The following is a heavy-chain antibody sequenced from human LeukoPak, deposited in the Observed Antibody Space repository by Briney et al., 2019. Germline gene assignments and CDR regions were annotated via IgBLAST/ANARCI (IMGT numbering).Heavy chain of an antibody. D-gene: IGHD3-22*01. CDR2: ISGDGGST. Sequence: GGSLRLSCAASGFTVDNYAMHWVRQAPGKGLEWVSLISGDGGSTYYADSVKGRFTISRDNGKNSLYLQMNSLRTEDTALYYCAKDMWVYYDSSGCPFDYWGQGTLVTVSS. V-gene: IGHV3-43*02. J-gene: IGHJ4*02. CDR1: GFTVDNYA. CDR3: AKDMWVYYDSSGCPFDY.